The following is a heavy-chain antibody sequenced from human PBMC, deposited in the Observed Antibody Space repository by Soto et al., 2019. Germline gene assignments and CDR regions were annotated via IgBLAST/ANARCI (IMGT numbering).Heavy chain of an antibody. J-gene: IGHJ4*02. D-gene: IGHD6-13*01. Sequence: QVQLQESGPGLVKPSETLSLTCTVSVGSVSSGRYYWSWIRQPPGKGLEWIGYIYYSGSNNYNPSLKSRVTRSVDTSKNQFSLKLSSVTAADTAVYYCAREGIAAAGTGDSFDYWGQGTLVTVSS. CDR3: AREGIAAAGTGDSFDY. CDR2: IYYSGSN. V-gene: IGHV4-61*01. CDR1: VGSVSSGRYY.